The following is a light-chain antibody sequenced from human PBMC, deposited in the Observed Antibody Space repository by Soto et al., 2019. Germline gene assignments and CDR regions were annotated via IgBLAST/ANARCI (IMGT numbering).Light chain of an antibody. Sequence: QSVLTQPPSVSGAPGQRVTISCTGSSSNIGAGYDVHWYQQVPGTAPKLLIYRNNNRPSGVPDRFSGSKSGTSASLAITGLQAEDEADHYCQSYDTSVFGGGTKLTVL. J-gene: IGLJ2*01. CDR3: QSYDTSV. CDR2: RNN. CDR1: SSNIGAGYD. V-gene: IGLV1-40*01.